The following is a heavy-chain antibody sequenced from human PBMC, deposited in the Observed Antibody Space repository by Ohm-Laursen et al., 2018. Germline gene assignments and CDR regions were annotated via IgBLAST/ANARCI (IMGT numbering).Heavy chain of an antibody. J-gene: IGHJ3*02. V-gene: IGHV3-48*03. CDR2: ISSSGSTI. D-gene: IGHD2-15*01. Sequence: SLRLSCAASGFTFSSYEMNWVRQAPGKGLEWVSYISSSGSTIYYADSVKGRFTISRDNAKNSLYLQMNSLRAEDTALYYCAKDISGAGGGGAFDIWGQGTMVTVSS. CDR1: GFTFSSYE. CDR3: AKDISGAGGGGAFDI.